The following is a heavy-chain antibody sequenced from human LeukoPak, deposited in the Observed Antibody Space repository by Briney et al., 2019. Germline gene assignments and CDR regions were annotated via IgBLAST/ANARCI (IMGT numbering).Heavy chain of an antibody. CDR1: GFTFSSYA. Sequence: PGGSLRLSCAASGFTFSSYAMSWVRQAPGKGLEWLSALSGRGGSTYYADSVKGRFTISRDTSKNTLYLQMNSLRAEDTAVYYCAKEGGIAAAGTGEYFDFWGQGTLVTVSS. CDR2: LSGRGGST. V-gene: IGHV3-23*01. CDR3: AKEGGIAAAGTGEYFDF. D-gene: IGHD6-13*01. J-gene: IGHJ4*02.